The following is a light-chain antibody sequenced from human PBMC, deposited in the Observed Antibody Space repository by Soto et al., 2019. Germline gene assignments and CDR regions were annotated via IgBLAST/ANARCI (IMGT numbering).Light chain of an antibody. J-gene: IGKJ1*01. CDR3: QQYNNWPPWT. Sequence: MTQSPSSVSASVGERVTITCLASQSVSRNLAWYQQKPGQAPRLLIYGASTRATNIPARFSGSGSGTEFTLTITSLQSEDSAVYYCQQYNNWPPWTFGQGTKVDI. V-gene: IGKV3-15*01. CDR2: GAS. CDR1: QSVSRN.